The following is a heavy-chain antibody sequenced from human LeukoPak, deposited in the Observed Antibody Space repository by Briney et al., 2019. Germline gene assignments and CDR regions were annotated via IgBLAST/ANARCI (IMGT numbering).Heavy chain of an antibody. V-gene: IGHV1-69*13. CDR2: IIPIFGTA. D-gene: IGHD1-26*01. Sequence: ASVKVSCKASGGTYSSYAISWVRQAPGQGLEWMGGIIPIFGTANYAQKFQGRVTITADESTSTAYMELSSLRSEDTAVYYCARGLIVGATPFDYWGQGTLVTVSS. J-gene: IGHJ4*02. CDR1: GGTYSSYA. CDR3: ARGLIVGATPFDY.